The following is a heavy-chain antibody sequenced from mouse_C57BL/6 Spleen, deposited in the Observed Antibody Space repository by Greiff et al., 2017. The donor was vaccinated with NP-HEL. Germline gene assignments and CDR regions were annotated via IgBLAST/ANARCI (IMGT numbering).Heavy chain of an antibody. CDR2: IRSKSSNYAT. V-gene: IGHV10-3*01. CDR3: LRDGNYRYFDV. Sequence: EVQLVESGGGLVQPKGSLKLSCAASGFTFNTYAMHWVRQAPGKGLEWVARIRSKSSNYATYYADSVKDRFTISRDDSQSMLYLQMNNPKTEDKAMYYCLRDGNYRYFDVWGTGTTVTVSS. D-gene: IGHD2-1*01. CDR1: GFTFNTYA. J-gene: IGHJ1*03.